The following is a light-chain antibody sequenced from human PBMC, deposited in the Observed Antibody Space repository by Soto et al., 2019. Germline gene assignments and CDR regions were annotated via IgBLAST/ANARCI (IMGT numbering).Light chain of an antibody. Sequence: QTVVTQEPSFSVFPGETVTLTCGLNSDSVATTNYPSWYQQTPGQTPHSLIYNTNTRSSGVPDRFSGSILGNKAALTITGAQSDDESYYYCVLHLSRGVRVFGGGTKVTVL. CDR1: SDSVATTNY. CDR2: NTN. V-gene: IGLV8-61*01. CDR3: VLHLSRGVRV. J-gene: IGLJ2*01.